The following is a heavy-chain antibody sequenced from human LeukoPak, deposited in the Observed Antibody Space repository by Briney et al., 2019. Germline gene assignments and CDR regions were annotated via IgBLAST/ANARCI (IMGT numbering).Heavy chain of an antibody. CDR3: AREAPERGYSYGYYFDY. J-gene: IGHJ4*02. CDR2: INHSGST. CDR1: GGPFSGYY. D-gene: IGHD5-18*01. Sequence: SETLSLTRAFYGGPFSGYYRSWIPHPPGKGREWVGEINHSGSTNYNPSLKSRVTISVDTSKNQFSLKLSSVTAADTAVYYCAREAPERGYSYGYYFDYWGQGTLVTVSS. V-gene: IGHV4-34*01.